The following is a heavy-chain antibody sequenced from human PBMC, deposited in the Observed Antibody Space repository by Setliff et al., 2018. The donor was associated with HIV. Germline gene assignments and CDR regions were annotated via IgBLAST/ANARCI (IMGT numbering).Heavy chain of an antibody. CDR3: ARDGNNYYDSSGYSNWFDP. J-gene: IGHJ5*02. Sequence: SETLSLTCAVYGGSFSGYYWSWIRQPPGKGLEWIGEINHSGSTNYNPSLKSRVTISIDTSKNQFSLKLSSVTAADTAVYYCARDGNNYYDSSGYSNWFDPWGQGTLSPSPQ. CDR2: INHSGST. D-gene: IGHD3-22*01. CDR1: GGSFSGYY. V-gene: IGHV4-34*01.